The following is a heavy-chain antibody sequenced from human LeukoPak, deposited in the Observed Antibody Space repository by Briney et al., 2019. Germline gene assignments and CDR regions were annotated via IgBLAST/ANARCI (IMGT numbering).Heavy chain of an antibody. CDR1: GFTFSSYA. V-gene: IGHV3-23*01. CDR3: AKAESPYYDILTGYYAPNFDY. J-gene: IGHJ4*02. D-gene: IGHD3-9*01. CDR2: ISGSGGST. Sequence: GGSLRLSCAASGFTFSSYAMSWVRQAPGKGLEWVSAISGSGGSTYYADSVKGRFTISRDNSKNTLYLQMNSLRAEDTAVYYCAKAESPYYDILTGYYAPNFDYWGQGTLVTVSS.